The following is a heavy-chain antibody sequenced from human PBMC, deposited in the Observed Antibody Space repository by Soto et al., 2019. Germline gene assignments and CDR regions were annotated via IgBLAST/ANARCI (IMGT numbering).Heavy chain of an antibody. D-gene: IGHD6-13*01. CDR2: ISYDGSNK. Sequence: GGSLRLSCAASGFTFSSYGMHWVRQAPGKGLEWVAVISYDGSNKYYADSVKGRFTISRDNSKNTLYLQMNSLRAEDTAVYYCAKDQYSSSWSDNYYYYGMDVWGQGTTVTVSS. J-gene: IGHJ6*02. V-gene: IGHV3-30*18. CDR3: AKDQYSSSWSDNYYYYGMDV. CDR1: GFTFSSYG.